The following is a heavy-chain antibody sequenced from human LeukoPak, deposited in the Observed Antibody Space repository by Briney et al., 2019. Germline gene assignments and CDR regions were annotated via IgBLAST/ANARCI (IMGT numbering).Heavy chain of an antibody. CDR3: ARDLLIRGYSYGYADH. CDR1: GGTFSSYA. D-gene: IGHD5-18*01. V-gene: IGHV1-8*03. Sequence: ASVKVSCKASGGTFSSYAISWVRQAPGQGLEWMGWMNPNSGNTGYAQKFQGRVTITRNTSISTAYMELSSLRSEDTAVYYCARDLLIRGYSYGYADHWGQGTLVTVSS. J-gene: IGHJ4*02. CDR2: MNPNSGNT.